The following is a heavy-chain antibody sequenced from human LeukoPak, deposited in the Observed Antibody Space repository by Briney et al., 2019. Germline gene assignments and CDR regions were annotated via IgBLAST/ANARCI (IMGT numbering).Heavy chain of an antibody. D-gene: IGHD3-22*01. CDR3: AKDLSYYYDSSGSSTYSHYGLDV. CDR1: GFTFSSYA. Sequence: TGGSLRLSCAASGFTFSSYAMGWVRQAPGRGLEWVSAISASGGTTYYADSVKGRFTISRDNSKSTVFLQMNSLSAEDTVVYHCAKDLSYYYDSSGSSTYSHYGLDVWGQGTTVTVSS. V-gene: IGHV3-23*01. CDR2: ISASGGTT. J-gene: IGHJ6*02.